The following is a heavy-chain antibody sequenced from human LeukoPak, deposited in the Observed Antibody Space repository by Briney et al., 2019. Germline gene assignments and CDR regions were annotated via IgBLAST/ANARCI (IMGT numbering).Heavy chain of an antibody. CDR3: ARAAVDPTYYYYYMDV. CDR2: IYYSGST. D-gene: IGHD2-15*01. J-gene: IGHJ6*03. V-gene: IGHV4-59*01. CDR1: GSSISSYY. Sequence: SETLSLTCTVSGSSISSYYWSWIRQPPGKGLEWIGYIYYSGSTNYNPSLKSRVTISVDTSKNQFSLKLSSVTAADTAVYYCARAAVDPTYYYYYMDVWGKGTTVTISS.